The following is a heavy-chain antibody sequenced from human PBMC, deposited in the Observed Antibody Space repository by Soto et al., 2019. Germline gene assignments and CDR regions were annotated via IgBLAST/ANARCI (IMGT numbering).Heavy chain of an antibody. D-gene: IGHD2-15*01. CDR1: GSPISDHY. CDR2: ISYTGST. V-gene: IGHV4-59*05. J-gene: IGHJ3*02. Sequence: SETLSLTCTVSGSPISDHYWSWFRQAPGQGLEWIGSISYTGSTFQNPSLKSRVSISVDTSKNQFSLKLRSVTAADTAVYFCARIDCSGGICYPGAFDIWGQGTMVTVSS. CDR3: ARIDCSGGICYPGAFDI.